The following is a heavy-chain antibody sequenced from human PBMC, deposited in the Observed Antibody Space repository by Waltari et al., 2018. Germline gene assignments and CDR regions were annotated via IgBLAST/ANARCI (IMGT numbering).Heavy chain of an antibody. V-gene: IGHV3-21*01. CDR1: GFSSGSYS. Sequence: EVQLVESGGGLVKPGGSLRLSCGASGFSSGSYSMNWVRQAPGKGLEWVSSISSSTTYIHYADSVKGRFTISRDNAKNSLYLQMNSLRVEDTAVYYCVSGGWGFYFDYWGQGTVVTVSS. J-gene: IGHJ4*02. CDR3: VSGGWGFYFDY. D-gene: IGHD7-27*01. CDR2: ISSSTTYI.